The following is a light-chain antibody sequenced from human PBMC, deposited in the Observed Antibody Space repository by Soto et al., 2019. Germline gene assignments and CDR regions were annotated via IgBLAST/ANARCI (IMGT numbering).Light chain of an antibody. CDR1: QSVSSY. CDR3: QQRTRWPMT. CDR2: GAS. J-gene: IGKJ5*01. Sequence: EIFLTQSPATLSLSRGERATLSCGASQSVSSYLAWYQQKPGQAPRLLMYGASNRATGIPARFSGSGSGTEFTLTISSLQSEDFAVYYCQQRTRWPMTFGQGTRLEIK. V-gene: IGKV3-11*01.